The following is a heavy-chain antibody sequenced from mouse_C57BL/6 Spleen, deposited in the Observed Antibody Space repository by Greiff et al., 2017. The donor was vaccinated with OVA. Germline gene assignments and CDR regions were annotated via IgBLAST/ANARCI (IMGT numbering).Heavy chain of an antibody. CDR2: ISYDGSN. V-gene: IGHV3-6*01. Sequence: EVKLQESGPGLVKPSQSLSLTCSVTGYSITSGYYWNWIRQFPGNKLEWMGYISYDGSNNYNPSLTNRISITLDTSKNQLFLKLNSVTTEDTATYDCARGDYSNGAWFAYWGQGTLVTVSA. CDR3: ARGDYSNGAWFAY. D-gene: IGHD2-5*01. CDR1: GYSITSGYY. J-gene: IGHJ3*01.